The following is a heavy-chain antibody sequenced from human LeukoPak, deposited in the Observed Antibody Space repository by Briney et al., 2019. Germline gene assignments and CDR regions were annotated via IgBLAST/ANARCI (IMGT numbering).Heavy chain of an antibody. CDR3: ARGSGSYYGFDY. CDR1: AGTFSSYA. CDR2: IIPIFGTA. V-gene: IGHV1-69*13. J-gene: IGHJ4*02. D-gene: IGHD1-26*01. Sequence: SVKVSCKASAGTFSSYAISWVRQAPGQGLEWTGGIIPIFGTANYAQKFQGRVTITADESTSTAYMELSSLRSEDTAVYYCARGSGSYYGFDYWGQGTLVTVSS.